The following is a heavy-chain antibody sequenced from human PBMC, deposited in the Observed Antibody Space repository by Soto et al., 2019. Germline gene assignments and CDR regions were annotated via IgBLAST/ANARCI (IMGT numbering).Heavy chain of an antibody. CDR2: INHSGST. CDR3: ARGLGRGILWFGRSAHY. CDR1: GGSFSCYC. V-gene: IGHV4-34*01. Sequence: SETRSLTLAVYGGSFSCYCWSWIRQPPGKGLEWIGEINHSGSTNYNPSLKSRVTISVDTYKNQFSLKLSSVTAADTAVYYCARGLGRGILWFGRSAHYWGQGTLVTVSS. J-gene: IGHJ4*02. D-gene: IGHD3-10*01.